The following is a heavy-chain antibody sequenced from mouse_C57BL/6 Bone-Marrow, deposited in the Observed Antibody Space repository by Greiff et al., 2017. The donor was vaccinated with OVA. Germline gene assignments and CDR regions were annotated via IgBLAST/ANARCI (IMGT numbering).Heavy chain of an antibody. J-gene: IGHJ3*01. CDR2: IFPGSGST. D-gene: IGHD2-5*01. CDR1: GYTFTDYY. CDR3: AREGAYSNYAWFAY. Sequence: SGPELVKPGASVKISCKASGYTFTDYYINWVKQRPGQGLEWIGWIFPGSGSTYYNEKFKGKATLTVDKSSSTAYMLLSSLTSEDSAVYFCAREGAYSNYAWFAYWGQGTLVTVSA. V-gene: IGHV1-75*01.